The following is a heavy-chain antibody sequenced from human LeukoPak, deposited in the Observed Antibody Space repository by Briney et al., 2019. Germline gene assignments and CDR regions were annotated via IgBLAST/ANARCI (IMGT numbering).Heavy chain of an antibody. CDR2: NYPGDSDT. V-gene: IGHV5-51*01. CDR3: ARRHGGSNSGDY. Sequence: GESLKISCKGSGYSFTSSRSDWWRQMPGKGLEWMGINYPGDSDTRYSPSFQGQVTISADKSISTAYLQLSSLNASVTSMYYCARRHGGSNSGDYWGQGTLVTVSS. D-gene: IGHD3-16*01. CDR1: GYSFTSSR. J-gene: IGHJ4*02.